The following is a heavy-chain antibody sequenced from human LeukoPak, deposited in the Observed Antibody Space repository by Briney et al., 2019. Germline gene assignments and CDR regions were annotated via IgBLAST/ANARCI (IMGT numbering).Heavy chain of an antibody. Sequence: GGSLRLSCAASGFTFSSYAMHWVRQAPGKGLEWVAVISYDGSNKYYADSVKGRFTISRDNSKNTLYLQMNSLRAEDTAVCYCANGGILLWFGELLFTAFDIWGQGTMATVSS. J-gene: IGHJ3*02. CDR3: ANGGILLWFGELLFTAFDI. V-gene: IGHV3-30-3*01. D-gene: IGHD3-10*01. CDR2: ISYDGSNK. CDR1: GFTFSSYA.